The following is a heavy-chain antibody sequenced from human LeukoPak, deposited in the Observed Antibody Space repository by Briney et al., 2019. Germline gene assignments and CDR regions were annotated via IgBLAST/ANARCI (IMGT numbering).Heavy chain of an antibody. D-gene: IGHD1-26*01. Sequence: PSGTLSLTCAVSGGSISSSNWWSWVRQPPGKGLEWIGEIYHSGSTNYNPSLKSRVTISVDRSKNQFSLKLSSVTAADTAVYYCPRSSGKLYSAPPSGMDVWAKGTTVTVSS. J-gene: IGHJ6*04. CDR3: PRSSGKLYSAPPSGMDV. CDR2: IYHSGST. V-gene: IGHV4-4*02. CDR1: GGSISSSNW.